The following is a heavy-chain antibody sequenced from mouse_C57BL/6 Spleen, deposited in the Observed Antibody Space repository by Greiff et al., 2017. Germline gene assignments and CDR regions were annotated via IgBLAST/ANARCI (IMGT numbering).Heavy chain of an antibody. CDR1: GYTFTSYW. D-gene: IGHD2-2*01. V-gene: IGHV1-52*01. CDR2: IDPSDSET. CDR3: ARDYGYPYYYAMDY. J-gene: IGHJ4*01. Sequence: QVQLQQPGAELVRLGSSVKLSCKASGYTFTSYWMHWVKQRPIQGLEWIGNIDPSDSETHYNQKFKDKATLTVDKSSSTAYMQLSSLTSEDSAVYYCARDYGYPYYYAMDYWGQGTSVTVSS.